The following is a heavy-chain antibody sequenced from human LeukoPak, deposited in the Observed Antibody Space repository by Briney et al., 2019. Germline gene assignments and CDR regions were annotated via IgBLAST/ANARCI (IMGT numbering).Heavy chain of an antibody. V-gene: IGHV3-64*01. J-gene: IGHJ4*02. CDR1: GFTFSSYA. Sequence: GGSLRLSCAASGFTFSSYAMHWVRQAPGKGLEYVSAISSIGGSTYYANSVKGRFTISRDNAKNSLYLQMNSLRAEDTAVYYCARGTLWGQGTLVTVSS. D-gene: IGHD1-14*01. CDR2: ISSIGGST. CDR3: ARGTL.